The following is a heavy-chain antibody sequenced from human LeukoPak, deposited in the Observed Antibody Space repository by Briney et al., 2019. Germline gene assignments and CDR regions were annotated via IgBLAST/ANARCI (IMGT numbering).Heavy chain of an antibody. Sequence: PGGSLRLSCAASGFTFSSYAMSWVRQAPGKGLGWVSAISGSGGSTYYADSVKGRFTISRDNSKNTLYLQMNSLRAEDTAVYYCAKDGGPAAAGTAYYYGMDVWGQGTTVTVSS. CDR1: GFTFSSYA. D-gene: IGHD6-13*01. V-gene: IGHV3-23*01. J-gene: IGHJ6*02. CDR3: AKDGGPAAAGTAYYYGMDV. CDR2: ISGSGGST.